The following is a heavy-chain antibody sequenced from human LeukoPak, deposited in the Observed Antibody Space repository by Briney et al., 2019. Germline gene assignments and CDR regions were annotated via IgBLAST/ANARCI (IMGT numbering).Heavy chain of an antibody. CDR2: IYYSGST. D-gene: IGHD3-10*01. CDR3: ARSSSGGVRGVSYYYYYYMDV. CDR1: GGFISSYY. J-gene: IGHJ6*03. Sequence: PSETLSLTCTVSGGFISSYYWSWIRQPPGKGLEWMGYIYYSGSTNYNPSLKSRVTISVNTSKNQFSLKLSSVTAADTAMYYCARSSSGGVRGVSYYYYYYMDVWGKGTTVTISS. V-gene: IGHV4-59*01.